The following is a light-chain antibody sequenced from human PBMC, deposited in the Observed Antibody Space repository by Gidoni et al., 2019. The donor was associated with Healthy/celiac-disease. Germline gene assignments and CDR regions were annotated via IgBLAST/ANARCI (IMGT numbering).Light chain of an antibody. CDR3: SSYTSSSTRV. CDR1: SSDVGCYNY. Sequence: QSALTQPASVSGSPGQSITISCPGTSSDVGCYNYVSWYQQPPVNAPKLMIYEVSNRPSGVSNRFSGSKSGNTASLTISGLQAEDEADYYCSSYTSSSTRVFGTGTKVTVL. V-gene: IGLV2-14*01. CDR2: EVS. J-gene: IGLJ1*01.